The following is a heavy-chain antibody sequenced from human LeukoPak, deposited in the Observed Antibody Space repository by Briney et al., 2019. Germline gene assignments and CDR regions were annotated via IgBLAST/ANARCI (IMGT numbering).Heavy chain of an antibody. CDR2: INTNTGNP. Sequence: EASVKVSCKASGYTFTSYAMNWVRQAPGQGLEWMGWINTNTGNPTYAQGFTGRFVFSLDTSVSTAYLQISSLKAEDTAAYYCARDLIGWQWLVRPNWFDPWGQGTLVTVSS. V-gene: IGHV7-4-1*02. J-gene: IGHJ5*02. D-gene: IGHD6-19*01. CDR3: ARDLIGWQWLVRPNWFDP. CDR1: GYTFTSYA.